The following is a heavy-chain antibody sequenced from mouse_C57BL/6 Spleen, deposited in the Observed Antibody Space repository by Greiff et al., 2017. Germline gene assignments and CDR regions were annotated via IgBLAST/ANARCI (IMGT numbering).Heavy chain of an antibody. J-gene: IGHJ1*03. Sequence: EVQLQQSGAELVRPGASVKLSCTASGFNIKDYYMHWVKQRPEQGLEWIGRIDPEDGDTEYAPKFQGKATMTADPSSNTAYLQLSSLTSEDTAVYYCTTTTVVATDFDVWGTGTTVTVSS. V-gene: IGHV14-1*01. CDR1: GFNIKDYY. CDR3: TTTTVVATDFDV. D-gene: IGHD1-1*01. CDR2: IDPEDGDT.